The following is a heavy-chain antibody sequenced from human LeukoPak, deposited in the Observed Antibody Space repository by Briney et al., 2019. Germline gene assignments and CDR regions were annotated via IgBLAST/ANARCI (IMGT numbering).Heavy chain of an antibody. Sequence: ASVKVSCKASGYTFTSYGISWVRQAPGQGLEWMGWISAYNGNTNYAQKLQGRVTMTTDTSTSTAYMELRNLRSDDTAVYYCARDPSYYDSSTLDAFDIWGQGTMVTVSS. D-gene: IGHD3-22*01. J-gene: IGHJ3*02. CDR2: ISAYNGNT. V-gene: IGHV1-18*01. CDR3: ARDPSYYDSSTLDAFDI. CDR1: GYTFTSYG.